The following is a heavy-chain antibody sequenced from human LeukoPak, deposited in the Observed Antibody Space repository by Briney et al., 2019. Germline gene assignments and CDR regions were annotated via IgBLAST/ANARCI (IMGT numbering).Heavy chain of an antibody. D-gene: IGHD3-10*01. V-gene: IGHV4-38-2*02. Sequence: PSETLSLTCTVSGYSVSSGYYWGWIRQPSGKGLEWIGSMYYSGSTYYNSSLKSRVTISVDTSKNQFSLKLSSVTAADTAVYYCAKEGYYYGSGSYYDYWGQGTLVTVSS. J-gene: IGHJ4*02. CDR2: MYYSGST. CDR3: AKEGYYYGSGSYYDY. CDR1: GYSVSSGYY.